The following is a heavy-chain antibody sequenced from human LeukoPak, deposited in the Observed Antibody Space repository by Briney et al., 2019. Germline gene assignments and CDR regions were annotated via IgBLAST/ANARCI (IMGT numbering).Heavy chain of an antibody. Sequence: GGSLRLSCAASGFTFSTYAMTWIRQAPGKGLEWVSAVHGSGSATYYADSVEGRFTISRDNSNSMLYLQMTSLEVEDTAMYYCVKTSRRDSTYDSPFDYWGQGTLVTVSS. CDR2: VHGSGSAT. J-gene: IGHJ4*02. CDR3: VKTSRRDSTYDSPFDY. V-gene: IGHV3-23*01. CDR1: GFTFSTYA. D-gene: IGHD4-11*01.